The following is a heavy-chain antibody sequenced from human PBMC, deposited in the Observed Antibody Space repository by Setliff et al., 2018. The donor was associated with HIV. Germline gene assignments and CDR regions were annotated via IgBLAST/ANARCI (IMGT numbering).Heavy chain of an antibody. J-gene: IGHJ3*01. CDR2: IYYTGNT. D-gene: IGHD2-2*01. Sequence: SETLSLTCTVSGGPVGSSSYYWAWIRQPPGKGLEWIGSIYYTGNTKYNPSLESRVTFSIDTSENQFSLRLASVTAAYTAIYYCARDDSIVLVPAIMRGDGFDFWGQGRMVTVSS. CDR1: GGPVGSSSYY. CDR3: ARDDSIVLVPAIMRGDGFDF. V-gene: IGHV4-39*07.